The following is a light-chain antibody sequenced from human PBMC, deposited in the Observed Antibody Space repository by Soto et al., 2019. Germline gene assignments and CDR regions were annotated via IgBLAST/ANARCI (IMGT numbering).Light chain of an antibody. J-gene: IGKJ1*01. CDR3: QQYTNSRT. Sequence: LVMTQSPATLSVSPGERATLSGRASETVATNLAWYQQKAGQATRLLIYGTSSRATGIPDRFSGSGSGTDFTLTISRLEPEDFAVYYCQQYTNSRTFGQGTKVDIK. CDR2: GTS. CDR1: ETVATN. V-gene: IGKV3D-15*01.